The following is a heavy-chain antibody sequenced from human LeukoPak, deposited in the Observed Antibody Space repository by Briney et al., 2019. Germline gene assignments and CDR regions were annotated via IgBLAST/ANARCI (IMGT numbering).Heavy chain of an antibody. V-gene: IGHV3-53*01. D-gene: IGHD2-21*01. Sequence: GGSLRLSCAASGFTVRNNYMSWVRRAAGKGLEWVALIYSVGSTYYADSVKGRFTISRDNSKNTLHPQMNSLRAEDTAVYYCVRNSGELGAWGQGTLVTVSS. J-gene: IGHJ5*02. CDR2: IYSVGST. CDR3: VRNSGELGA. CDR1: GFTVRNNY.